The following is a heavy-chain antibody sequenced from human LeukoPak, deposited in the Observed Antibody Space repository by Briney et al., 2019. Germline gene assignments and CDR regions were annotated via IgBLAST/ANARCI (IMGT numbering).Heavy chain of an antibody. J-gene: IGHJ3*02. CDR3: AYHYYDSSGYPDASDI. D-gene: IGHD3-22*01. V-gene: IGHV3-23*01. CDR2: TSDRGDYT. CDR1: GFTFSSYA. Sequence: GGSLRLSCAASGFTFSSYAMSWVRQAPGKGLEWVSVTSDRGDYTYYADSVKGRFTISRDNSKNTLYLQMNSLRAEDTAVYYCAYHYYDSSGYPDASDIWGQGTMVTVSS.